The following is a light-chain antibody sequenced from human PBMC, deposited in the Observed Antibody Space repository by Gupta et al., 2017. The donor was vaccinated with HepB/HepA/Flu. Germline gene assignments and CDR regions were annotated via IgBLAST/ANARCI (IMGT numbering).Light chain of an antibody. CDR2: GAS. CDR1: QSVSSSY. CDR3: QQDGNSPLT. J-gene: IGKJ4*01. V-gene: IGKV3-20*01. Sequence: EIVLTQPPGTLSLSPGERATLSCRASQSVSSSYLAWYQQKPGQAPRLLIYGASSRATGIPDRFSGSGSGTDFTLTISRLEPEDFAVYYYQQDGNSPLTFGGGTKVEIK.